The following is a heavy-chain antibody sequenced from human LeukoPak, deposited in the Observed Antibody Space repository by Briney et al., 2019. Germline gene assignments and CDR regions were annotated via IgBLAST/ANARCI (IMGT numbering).Heavy chain of an antibody. J-gene: IGHJ4*02. CDR3: ARDLVTMVRGVFWDY. CDR2: ISAYNGNT. Sequence: ASVKVSCKASGGTFRNYAISWVRQAPGQGLEWMGWISAYNGNTNYAQKLQGRVTMTTDTSTSTAYMELRSLRSDDTAVYYCARDLVTMVRGVFWDYWGQGTLVTVSS. V-gene: IGHV1-18*01. CDR1: GGTFRNYA. D-gene: IGHD3-10*01.